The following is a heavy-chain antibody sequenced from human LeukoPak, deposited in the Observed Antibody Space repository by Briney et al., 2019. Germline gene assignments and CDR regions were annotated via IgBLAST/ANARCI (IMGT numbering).Heavy chain of an antibody. Sequence: GGSLRLSCAASGFIFSSYEMNWVRQAPGKGLEWVSYISSHARTTYNADSVKGRFTISRDNAKNSLYLQMDSLRAEDTAVYYCARAAPRIFYFDYWGQGTLVTVSS. CDR1: GFIFSSYE. D-gene: IGHD3-3*02. J-gene: IGHJ4*02. V-gene: IGHV3-48*03. CDR3: ARAAPRIFYFDY. CDR2: ISSHARTT.